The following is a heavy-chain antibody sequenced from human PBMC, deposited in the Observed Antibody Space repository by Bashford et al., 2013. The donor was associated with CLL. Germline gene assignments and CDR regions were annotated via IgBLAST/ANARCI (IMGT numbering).Heavy chain of an antibody. D-gene: IGHD1-26*01. CDR1: GGSISRGGYY. Sequence: SETLSLTCSVSGGSISRGGYYWSWIRQLPGEGLEWIGHIYSSGTTYYKPSLESRVTISLDTSQNHFSLKLSSVTAADTAVYYCARRQWDIYGMDVWGQGTPVTVSS. V-gene: IGHV4-31*03. CDR2: IYSSGTT. J-gene: IGHJ6*02. CDR3: ARRQWDIYGMDV.